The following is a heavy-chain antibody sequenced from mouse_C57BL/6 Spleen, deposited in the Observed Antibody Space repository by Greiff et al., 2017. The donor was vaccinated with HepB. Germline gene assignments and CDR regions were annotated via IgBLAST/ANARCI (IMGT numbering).Heavy chain of an antibody. Sequence: QVQLKESGAELARPGASVKLSCKASGYTFTSYGISWVKQRTGQGLEWIGEIYPRSGNTYYNEKFKGKATLTADKSSSTAYMELRSLTSEDSAVYFWGRFGYDYGDAMDYWGQGTSVTVSS. J-gene: IGHJ4*01. V-gene: IGHV1-81*01. CDR2: IYPRSGNT. D-gene: IGHD2-4*01. CDR3: GRFGYDYGDAMDY. CDR1: GYTFTSYG.